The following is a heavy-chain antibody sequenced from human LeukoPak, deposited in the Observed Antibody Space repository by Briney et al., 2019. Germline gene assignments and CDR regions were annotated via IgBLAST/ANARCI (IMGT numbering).Heavy chain of an antibody. Sequence: PGGSLRLSCAASGFTFSSYGMHWVRQAPGKGLEWVAFIRYDGSNKYYADSVKGRFTISRDNSKNTLYLQMNSLRAEDTAVYYCAGAKYYDMLTGSLPTDYWGQGTLVTVSS. CDR1: GFTFSSYG. CDR3: AGAKYYDMLTGSLPTDY. V-gene: IGHV3-30*02. D-gene: IGHD3-9*01. J-gene: IGHJ4*02. CDR2: IRYDGSNK.